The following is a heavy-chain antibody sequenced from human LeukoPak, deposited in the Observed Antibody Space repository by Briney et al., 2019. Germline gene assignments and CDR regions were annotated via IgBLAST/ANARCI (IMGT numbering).Heavy chain of an antibody. D-gene: IGHD3-10*01. CDR2: ISSSGRTI. Sequence: PGGSLRLSWAADGFTFSSYEMNWVSQAAGKGREWVSYISSSGRTIYYADSVKGRFTISRDNAKNSLYLQMNSLRAEDTAVYYCARGSVYGSGTWGQGTLVTVSS. CDR1: GFTFSSYE. CDR3: ARGSVYGSGT. J-gene: IGHJ4*02. V-gene: IGHV3-48*03.